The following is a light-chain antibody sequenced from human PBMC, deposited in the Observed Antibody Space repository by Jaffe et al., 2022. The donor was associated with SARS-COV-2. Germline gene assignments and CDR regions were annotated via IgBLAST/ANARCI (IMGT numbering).Light chain of an antibody. CDR1: SSNIGANFG. J-gene: IGLJ3*02. CDR2: GNN. Sequence: QSVLTQPPSMSGAPGQRVTISCTGSSSNIGANFGVHWYQQLPGTAPKLLIYGNNNRPSGVPDRFSGSKSDTSASLAITGLQAEDEAVYYCQSYDNSLSGWVFGGGTKLTVL. V-gene: IGLV1-40*01. CDR3: QSYDNSLSGWV.